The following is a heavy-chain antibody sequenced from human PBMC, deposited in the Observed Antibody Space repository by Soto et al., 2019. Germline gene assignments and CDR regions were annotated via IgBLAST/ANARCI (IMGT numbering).Heavy chain of an antibody. Sequence: ASVKVSCKASGYTFTSYGISRVRQAPGQGLEWMGWISAYNGNTNYAQKLQGRVTMTTDTSTSTAYMELRSLRSDDTAVYYCARAPAFYGSGSYYPYYYYGMDVWGQGTTVTVSS. J-gene: IGHJ6*02. V-gene: IGHV1-18*01. D-gene: IGHD3-10*01. CDR2: ISAYNGNT. CDR3: ARAPAFYGSGSYYPYYYYGMDV. CDR1: GYTFTSYG.